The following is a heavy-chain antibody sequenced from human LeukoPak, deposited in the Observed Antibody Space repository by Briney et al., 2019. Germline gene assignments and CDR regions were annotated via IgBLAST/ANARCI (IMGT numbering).Heavy chain of an antibody. Sequence: SAGSLRLSCAASGFTFSSYWMHWVRQAPGKGLVWVSRSNGDGRRANYAESVKGRFTISRDNAKNTLYLQMNSLRAEDTAVYYCAREVEEVPAAMGVYYYYYMDVWGKGTSVTVSS. CDR3: AREVEEVPAAMGVYYYYYMDV. CDR1: GFTFSSYW. J-gene: IGHJ6*03. D-gene: IGHD2-2*01. CDR2: SNGDGRRA. V-gene: IGHV3-74*01.